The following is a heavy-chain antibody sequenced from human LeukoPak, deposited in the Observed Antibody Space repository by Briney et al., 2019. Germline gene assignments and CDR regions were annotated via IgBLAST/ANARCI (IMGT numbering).Heavy chain of an antibody. CDR1: RFTFSGYA. D-gene: IGHD6-19*01. J-gene: IGHJ5*02. CDR3: AKGSSSGWYGWFDP. V-gene: IGHV3-23*01. CDR2: IDASGVNT. Sequence: GGSLRLSCAASRFTFSGYAMYWVRQAPGKGLEWVSCIDASGVNTYYADSVKGRFTISRDNSRNTLYLQMNSLRAEDTAVYYCAKGSSSGWYGWFDPWGQGTLVTVSS.